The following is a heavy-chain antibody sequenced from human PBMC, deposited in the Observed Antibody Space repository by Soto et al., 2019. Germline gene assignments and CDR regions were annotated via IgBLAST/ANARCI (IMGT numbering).Heavy chain of an antibody. CDR3: ASRRRGIAARPASQRYNRFDP. CDR2: TNHSGST. J-gene: IGHJ5*02. CDR1: GGAFSGYY. V-gene: IGHV4-34*01. D-gene: IGHD6-6*01. Sequence: PSETLSLTCAVYGGAFSGYYWSWIRQPPGKGLEWIGETNHSGSTNYNPSLKSRVTISVDTSKNQFSLKLSSVTAADTAVYYCASRRRGIAARPASQRYNRFDPWVQGTLVTVSS.